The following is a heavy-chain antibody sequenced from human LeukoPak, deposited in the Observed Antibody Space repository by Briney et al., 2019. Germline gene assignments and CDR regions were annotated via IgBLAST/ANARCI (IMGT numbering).Heavy chain of an antibody. D-gene: IGHD3-16*01. CDR1: GYTFTSYY. Sequence: ASVKVSCKASGYTFTSYYMHWVRQAPGQGLEWMGIINPSGGSTSYAQKFRGRVTITADKSTRTAYMELSSLGSEDRAVYYCARDNDSRDPPHFDYWGQGTLVTVSS. J-gene: IGHJ4*02. V-gene: IGHV1-46*01. CDR2: INPSGGST. CDR3: ARDNDSRDPPHFDY.